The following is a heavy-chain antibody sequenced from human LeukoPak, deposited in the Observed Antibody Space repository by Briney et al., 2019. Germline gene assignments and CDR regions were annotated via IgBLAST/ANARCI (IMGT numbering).Heavy chain of an antibody. CDR3: ARDNHDSHDY. D-gene: IGHD3-22*01. J-gene: IGHJ4*02. Sequence: PSETLSLTCTVSGGSISHYFWSWVRQPAGKGLEWIGRIYASGSTNYNPSLKSRVTMSVDTSKNQFSLMLSSVTAADTAVYYCARDNHDSHDYWGQGTLVTVSS. CDR1: GGSISHYF. CDR2: IYASGST. V-gene: IGHV4-4*07.